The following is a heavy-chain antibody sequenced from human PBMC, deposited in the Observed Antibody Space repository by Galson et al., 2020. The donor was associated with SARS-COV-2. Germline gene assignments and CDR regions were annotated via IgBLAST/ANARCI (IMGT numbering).Heavy chain of an antibody. CDR2: ISYDGATQ. D-gene: IGHD6-13*01. V-gene: IGHV3-30*04. CDR1: GFTFSDSA. CDR3: ARETDEHTSSWYDY. Sequence: QLGESLKISCAASGFTFSDSAMHWVRQAPGKGLEWVAIISYDGATQYNSGSVKGRFTISRDNSKNTLFLQMNSLRPDDTAVYYCARETDEHTSSWYDYWGQGTLVTVSS. J-gene: IGHJ4*02.